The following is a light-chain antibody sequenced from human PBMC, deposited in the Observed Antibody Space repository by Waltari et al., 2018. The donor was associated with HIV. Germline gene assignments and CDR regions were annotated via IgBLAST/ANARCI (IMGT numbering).Light chain of an antibody. Sequence: QAVLTQPPSVSVAPGQKVSISCPGTSFNIGRNYVSWYQQLPGRAPKLLIYNTNERPSGIPDRFSGSVSDTSATLGITGLQTGDEADYYCGTWDNSLRAGVFGGGTKLTVL. J-gene: IGLJ2*01. V-gene: IGLV1-51*01. CDR2: NTN. CDR3: GTWDNSLRAGV. CDR1: SFNIGRNY.